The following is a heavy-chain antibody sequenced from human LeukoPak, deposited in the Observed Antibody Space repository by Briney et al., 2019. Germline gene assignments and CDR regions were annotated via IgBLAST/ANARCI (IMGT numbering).Heavy chain of an antibody. CDR1: GGSISSSSYY. CDR3: ACTTVVTPNWFDP. D-gene: IGHD4-23*01. Sequence: SETLSLTCTVSGGSISSSSYYWGWIRQPPGKGLEWIGSIYYSGSTHYNPSLKSRVTISVDTSKNQFSLKLSSVTAADTAVYYCACTTVVTPNWFDPWGQGTLVTV. CDR2: IYYSGST. J-gene: IGHJ5*02. V-gene: IGHV4-39*07.